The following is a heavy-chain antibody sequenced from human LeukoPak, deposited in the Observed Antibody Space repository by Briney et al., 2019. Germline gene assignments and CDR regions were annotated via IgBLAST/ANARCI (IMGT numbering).Heavy chain of an antibody. CDR2: IYYSGSA. CDR1: GVSINSSSYY. J-gene: IGHJ4*02. D-gene: IGHD3-10*01. Sequence: SETLSLTCTASGVSINSSSYYWGWIRQPPGKGLEWIGNIYYSGSAYYNPSLKSRVTISVDTSKNQFSLKLSSVTAADTAVYYCARGYYGSGDYFDYWGQGTLVTVSS. V-gene: IGHV4-39*07. CDR3: ARGYYGSGDYFDY.